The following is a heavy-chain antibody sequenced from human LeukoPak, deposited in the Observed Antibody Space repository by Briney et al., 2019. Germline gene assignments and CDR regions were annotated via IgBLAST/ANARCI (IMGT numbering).Heavy chain of an antibody. D-gene: IGHD2-2*01. CDR2: INWNGGST. CDR3: ASWGAYCSSTSCPNWFDP. V-gene: IGHV3-20*04. J-gene: IGHJ5*02. CDR1: GFTFDDYG. Sequence: GGSLRPSCAASGFTFDDYGMSWVRQAPGKGLEWVSGINWNGGSTGYADSVKGRFTISRDNAKNSLYLQMNSLRAEDTALYYCASWGAYCSSTSCPNWFDPWGQGTLVTVSS.